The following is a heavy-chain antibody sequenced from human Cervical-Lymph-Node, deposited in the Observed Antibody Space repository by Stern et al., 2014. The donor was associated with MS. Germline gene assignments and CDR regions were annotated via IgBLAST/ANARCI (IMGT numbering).Heavy chain of an antibody. Sequence: EVQLVESGGGLVKPGGSLRLSCAASGFTFSSYSMNWVRQAPGKGLEWVSSISSSSSYIYYADSVKGRFTISRDNAKNSLYLQMNSLRAEDTAVYYCARDYDSSGYYSDYWGQGTLVTVSS. D-gene: IGHD3-22*01. CDR1: GFTFSSYS. J-gene: IGHJ4*02. CDR2: ISSSSSYI. CDR3: ARDYDSSGYYSDY. V-gene: IGHV3-21*01.